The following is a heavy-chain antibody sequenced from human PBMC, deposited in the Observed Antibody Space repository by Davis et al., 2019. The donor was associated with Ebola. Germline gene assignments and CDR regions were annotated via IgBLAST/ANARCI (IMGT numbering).Heavy chain of an antibody. J-gene: IGHJ4*02. CDR3: ASSVEYIFGPAVH. CDR1: GGSFSGYY. Sequence: SETLSLTCAIYGGSFSGYYWSWIRQPPGKGLEWIGEINHNGGTIYNPSLKSRVAISVDTSKNQFLLNMSSVTAADTAVYFCASSVEYIFGPAVHWGQGALVTVSS. V-gene: IGHV4-34*01. CDR2: INHNGGT. D-gene: IGHD5-18*01.